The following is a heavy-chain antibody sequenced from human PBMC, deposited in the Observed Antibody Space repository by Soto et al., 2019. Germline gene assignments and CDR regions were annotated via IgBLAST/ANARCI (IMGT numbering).Heavy chain of an antibody. D-gene: IGHD3-9*01. V-gene: IGHV3-74*01. Sequence: EVQLVESGGGLVQPGGSLRLSCAASGFTFSSYWMHWVRQAPGKGLVWVSRINSDGSSTSYADSVKGRFTISRDNAKNTLYLQMNSLRAEDTAVYYCARNDILTGYYMGPYYYYYGMDVWGQGTTVTVSS. CDR1: GFTFSSYW. J-gene: IGHJ6*02. CDR3: ARNDILTGYYMGPYYYYYGMDV. CDR2: INSDGSST.